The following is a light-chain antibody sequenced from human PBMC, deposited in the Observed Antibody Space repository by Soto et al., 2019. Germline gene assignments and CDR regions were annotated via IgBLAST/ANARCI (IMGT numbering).Light chain of an antibody. CDR1: NSDVGSYNR. V-gene: IGLV2-18*01. CDR3: TLYTSRSTYV. Sequence: QSALTHPPSLSGSPGQSGTISCTGSNSDVGSYNRLSWYQQPPGTAPKLMIYEVSNRPSGVPDRFSGSKSGNTASLTISGLQAEDEADYYCTLYTSRSTYVFGTGTKVTVL. J-gene: IGLJ1*01. CDR2: EVS.